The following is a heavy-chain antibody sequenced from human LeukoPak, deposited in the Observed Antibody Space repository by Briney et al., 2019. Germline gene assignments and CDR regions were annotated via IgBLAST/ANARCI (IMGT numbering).Heavy chain of an antibody. Sequence: GGSLRLSCAASGFTFSSYAMSWVRQAPGKGLEGVSAISGSGGSTYYADSVKGRFTISRDKCKNTLYLQMNSLRAEDTAVYYCAKDPVAAYYYMDVWGKGTTVTVSS. J-gene: IGHJ6*03. CDR1: GFTFSSYA. V-gene: IGHV3-23*01. D-gene: IGHD4-23*01. CDR2: ISGSGGST. CDR3: AKDPVAAYYYMDV.